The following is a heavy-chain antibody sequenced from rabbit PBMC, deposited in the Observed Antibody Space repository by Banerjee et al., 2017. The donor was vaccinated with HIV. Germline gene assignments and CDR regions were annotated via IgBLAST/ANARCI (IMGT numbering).Heavy chain of an antibody. D-gene: IGHD4-1*01. V-gene: IGHV1S45*01. Sequence: QEQLVESGGGLVKPGGSLALTCQASGFSFSRDYVMCWVRQAPGKGLEWIGCMNTYTVKTVYATWTKGRFTVSKSSSTTVTLHMTSLTAADTATYSCARDLVGVIGWNFGLWGPGTLVTVS. CDR2: MNTYTVKT. J-gene: IGHJ6*01. CDR3: ARDLVGVIGWNFGL. CDR1: GFSFSRDYV.